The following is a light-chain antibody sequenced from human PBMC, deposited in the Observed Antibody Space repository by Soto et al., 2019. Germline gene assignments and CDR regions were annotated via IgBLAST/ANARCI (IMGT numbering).Light chain of an antibody. J-gene: IGLJ1*01. V-gene: IGLV2-14*01. CDR3: SSYTSSSTLPYV. Sequence: QSVLTQPASVSGSPGQSITIFCTGTSSDVGGYNYVSWYQQHPGKAPKLMIYEVSNRPSGVSNRFSGSKSGNTASLTISGLQAEDEADYYCSSYTSSSTLPYVFGTGTKVTVL. CDR1: SSDVGGYNY. CDR2: EVS.